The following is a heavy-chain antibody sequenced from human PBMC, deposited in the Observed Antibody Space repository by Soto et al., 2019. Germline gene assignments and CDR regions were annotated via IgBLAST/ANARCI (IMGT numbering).Heavy chain of an antibody. V-gene: IGHV1-69*01. Sequence: QVQLVQSGAEVKKPGSSVKVSCKASGGTFSSYAISWVRQAPGQGLEWMGGIIPIFGTANYAQKFQGRVTITADESTSTAYMELSRLRSEDTAVYYCARGANGQLVPGGWFDPWGQGTLVTVSS. CDR3: ARGANGQLVPGGWFDP. CDR2: IIPIFGTA. J-gene: IGHJ5*02. D-gene: IGHD6-6*01. CDR1: GGTFSSYA.